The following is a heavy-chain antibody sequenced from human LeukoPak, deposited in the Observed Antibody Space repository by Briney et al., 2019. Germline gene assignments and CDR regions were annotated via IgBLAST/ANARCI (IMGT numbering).Heavy chain of an antibody. V-gene: IGHV3-48*03. Sequence: GGALRLSCVHSGFSFSSYEISWVRQAPGEGLEWVSYICSSGRTIYYADSVKGRFTISRDNAKNPLYLQMNSLRAEETAVYYCARGLGYWGQGTLVTVSS. J-gene: IGHJ4*02. CDR1: GFSFSSYE. CDR2: ICSSGRTI. CDR3: ARGLGY.